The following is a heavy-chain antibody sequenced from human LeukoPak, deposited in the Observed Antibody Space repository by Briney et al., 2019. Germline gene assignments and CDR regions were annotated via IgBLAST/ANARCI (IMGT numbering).Heavy chain of an antibody. CDR1: GFTFSSYG. V-gene: IGHV3-33*01. Sequence: PGRSLRLSCAASGFTFSSYGMHWVRQAPGKGLEWVAVTWYDGSNKYYADSVKGRFTISRDNSKNTLYLQMNSLRAEDTAVYYCARGRLGELSLFWFDYWGQGTLVTVSS. CDR2: TWYDGSNK. J-gene: IGHJ4*02. CDR3: ARGRLGELSLFWFDY. D-gene: IGHD3-16*02.